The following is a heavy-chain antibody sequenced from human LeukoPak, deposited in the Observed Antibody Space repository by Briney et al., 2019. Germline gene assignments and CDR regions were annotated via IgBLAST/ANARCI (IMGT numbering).Heavy chain of an antibody. CDR3: AKEGGNSALDY. V-gene: IGHV3-30*18. CDR2: ISYDGSNK. D-gene: IGHD4-23*01. CDR1: GFTFSSYG. J-gene: IGHJ4*02. Sequence: GGSLRLSCAASGFTFSSYGMHWVRQAPGKGLEWVAVISYDGSNKYYADSVKGRFTISRDNSKNTLYLQTNSLRAEDTAVYCCAKEGGNSALDYWGQGTLVTVSS.